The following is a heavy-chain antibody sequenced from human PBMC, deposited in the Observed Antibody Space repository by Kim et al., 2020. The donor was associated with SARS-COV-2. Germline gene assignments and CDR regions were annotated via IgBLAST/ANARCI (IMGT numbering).Heavy chain of an antibody. D-gene: IGHD3-10*01. CDR3: ATSGSGNYYYYGMDV. J-gene: IGHJ6*02. Sequence: HAVKGRFTISRNNSKTTLDLQMNSLRAEDTAVYYCATSGSGNYYYYGMDVWGQGTTVTVSS. V-gene: IGHV3-30*03.